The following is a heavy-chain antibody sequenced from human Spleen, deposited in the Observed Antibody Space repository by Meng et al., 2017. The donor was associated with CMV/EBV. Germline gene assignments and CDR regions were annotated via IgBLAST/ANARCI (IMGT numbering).Heavy chain of an antibody. CDR3: AREAYNYGPMGV. D-gene: IGHD5-18*01. Sequence: SETLSLTCTVSGGSISSYYWSWIRQPPGKGLEWIGYFYYSGSTDYNPSLKSRVTISVDTSKNQFSLNVNSVTAADTAVYYCAREAYNYGPMGVWGLGTTVTVSS. CDR2: FYYSGST. CDR1: GGSISSYY. V-gene: IGHV4-59*01. J-gene: IGHJ6*02.